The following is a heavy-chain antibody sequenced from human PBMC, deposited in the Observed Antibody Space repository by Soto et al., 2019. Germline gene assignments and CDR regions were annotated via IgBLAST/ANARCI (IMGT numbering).Heavy chain of an antibody. CDR3: ARGGIVVVPSSAH. J-gene: IGHJ4*02. V-gene: IGHV4-4*02. CDR2: IYHSGST. D-gene: IGHD2-2*01. Sequence: QVQLQESGPGLVKPSGTLSLTCAVSGGSISSSNWWSWVRQPPGKGLKWIGEIYHSGSTNYNPSPMTRVTTTVDKSKNQFSLNLSSVTASDTAVYYCARGGIVVVPSSAHWGQGTLVTVSS. CDR1: GGSISSSNW.